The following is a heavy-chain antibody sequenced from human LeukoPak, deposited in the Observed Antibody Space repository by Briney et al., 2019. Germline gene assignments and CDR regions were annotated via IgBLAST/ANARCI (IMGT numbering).Heavy chain of an antibody. J-gene: IGHJ3*01. CDR2: ISGSGGST. V-gene: IGHV3-23*01. Sequence: GGSLRLSCAASGFTFSSYWMNWARQAPGKGLEWVSAISGSGGSTYYADSVKGRFTISRDNSKNTLYLQMNSLRAEDTAVYYCAKGGLKLRSTWGQGTMVTVSS. CDR3: AKGGLKLRST. D-gene: IGHD4-23*01. CDR1: GFTFSSYW.